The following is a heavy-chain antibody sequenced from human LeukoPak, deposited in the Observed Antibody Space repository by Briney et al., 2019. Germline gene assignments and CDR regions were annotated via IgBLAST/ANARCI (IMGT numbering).Heavy chain of an antibody. CDR2: ISYDGSNK. D-gene: IGHD6-13*01. J-gene: IGHJ4*02. CDR1: GFTFSSYG. V-gene: IGHV3-30*19. Sequence: GGSLRLSCAASGFTFSSYGMHWVRQAPGKGLEWVAVISYDGSNKYYADSVKGRFTISRDNSKNTLYLQMNSLRAEDTAVYYCARGPYGIAAAGGAIDYWGQGTLVTVSS. CDR3: ARGPYGIAAAGGAIDY.